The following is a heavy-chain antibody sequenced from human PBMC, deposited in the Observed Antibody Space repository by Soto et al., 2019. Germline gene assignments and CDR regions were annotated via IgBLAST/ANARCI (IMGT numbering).Heavy chain of an antibody. V-gene: IGHV1-46*03. CDR3: ARVPAPYSSSWTYDY. CDR2: INPSDGST. CDR1: GYTFTSYY. D-gene: IGHD6-13*01. Sequence: QVQLVQSGAEVKKPGASVKVSCKASGYTFTSYYMHWVRQAPGQGLEWMGIINPSDGSTTYAQKFQGRVTXTXXXSXGTVYMELSSLRSEDTAVYYCARVPAPYSSSWTYDYWGQGTLVTVSS. J-gene: IGHJ4*02.